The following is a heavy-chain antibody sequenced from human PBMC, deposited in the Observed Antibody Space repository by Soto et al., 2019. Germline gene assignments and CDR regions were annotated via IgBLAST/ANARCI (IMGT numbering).Heavy chain of an antibody. CDR3: ARTTVTRHVDY. D-gene: IGHD4-17*01. CDR1: GYTFTSYA. Sequence: QVQLVQSGAEVKKPGASVKVSCKASGYTFTSYAMHWVRQAPGQRLEWMGWINAGHGNTKYSQKFQGRVTITRDTSASTAYMELSSLRSEDTAVYYCARTTVTRHVDYWGQGTLVTVSS. CDR2: INAGHGNT. V-gene: IGHV1-3*01. J-gene: IGHJ4*02.